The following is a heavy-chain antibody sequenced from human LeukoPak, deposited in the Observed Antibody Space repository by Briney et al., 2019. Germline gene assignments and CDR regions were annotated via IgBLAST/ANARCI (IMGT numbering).Heavy chain of an antibody. Sequence: SETLSLTCTVSGGSISSYYWSWIRQPPGKGLEWIGYIYTSGSTNYNPSLKSRVTISVDTSKNQFSLKLSSVTAADTAVYYCARAETATITPHFDYWGQGTLVTVSS. CDR3: ARAETATITPHFDY. J-gene: IGHJ4*02. V-gene: IGHV4-4*09. CDR2: IYTSGST. D-gene: IGHD5-24*01. CDR1: GGSISSYY.